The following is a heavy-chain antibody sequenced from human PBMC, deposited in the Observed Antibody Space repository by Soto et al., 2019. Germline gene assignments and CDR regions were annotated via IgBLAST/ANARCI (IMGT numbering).Heavy chain of an antibody. CDR1: GYTFTSYD. V-gene: IGHV1-8*01. J-gene: IGHJ6*03. CDR3: ARIFDGDYYYMDV. Sequence: EASVKVSWKASGYTFTSYDINWVRQATGQGLEWMGWMNPNSGNTGYAQKFQGRVTMTRNTSISTAYLQWSSLKASDTAMYYCARIFDGDYYYMDVWGKGTTVTVSS. D-gene: IGHD4-17*01. CDR2: MNPNSGNT.